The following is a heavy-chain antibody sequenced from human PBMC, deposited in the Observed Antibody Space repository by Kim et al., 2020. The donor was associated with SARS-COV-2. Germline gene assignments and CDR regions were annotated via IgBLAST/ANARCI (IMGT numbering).Heavy chain of an antibody. CDR1: GGSISSYY. D-gene: IGHD2-15*01. V-gene: IGHV4-4*07. CDR3: AREWCSGGSCARIYNNWFDP. Sequence: SETLSLTCTVSGGSISSYYWSWIRQPAGKGLEWIGRIYTSGSTNYNPSLKSRVTMSVDTSKNQFSLKLSSVTAADTAVYYCAREWCSGGSCARIYNNWFDPWGQGTLVTVSS. CDR2: IYTSGST. J-gene: IGHJ5*02.